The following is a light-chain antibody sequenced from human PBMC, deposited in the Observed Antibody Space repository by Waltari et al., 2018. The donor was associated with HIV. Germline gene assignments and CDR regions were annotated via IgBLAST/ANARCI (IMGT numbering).Light chain of an antibody. CDR1: NSAVGAYNY. V-gene: IGLV2-14*03. CDR3: SSYTITTAIV. J-gene: IGLJ2*01. Sequence: SPGQSITISCPGTNSAVGAYNYVSWYQQHPGKAPKLLIYDVTTRPPGISNRFSGSKSGNTASLTISGLQPDDEAHYYCSSYTITTAIVFGGGTKLTVL. CDR2: DVT.